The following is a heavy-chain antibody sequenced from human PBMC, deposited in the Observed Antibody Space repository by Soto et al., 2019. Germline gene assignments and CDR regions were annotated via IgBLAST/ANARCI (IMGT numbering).Heavy chain of an antibody. V-gene: IGHV1-18*01. CDR1: GYTFTSYG. J-gene: IGHJ5*02. D-gene: IGHD3-3*01. CDR3: ARDGRFLEWFFSIDP. Sequence: QVPLVQSGAEVKKPGASVKVSCKASGYTFTSYGISWVRQAPGQGLERMGRISAYNGNTTYAQKLHGGVTMTTDTATRTAYLELRSLRSDDTAVYYCARDGRFLEWFFSIDPWGQGTLVTVSS. CDR2: ISAYNGNT.